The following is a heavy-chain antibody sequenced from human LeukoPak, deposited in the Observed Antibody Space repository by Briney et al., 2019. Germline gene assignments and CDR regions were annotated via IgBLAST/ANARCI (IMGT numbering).Heavy chain of an antibody. CDR1: GYTFTSYG. J-gene: IGHJ5*02. V-gene: IGHV1-18*01. CDR2: ISAYNGNT. CDR3: ARERNYYDSTPWFDP. D-gene: IGHD3-22*01. Sequence: ASVKVSCKASGYTFTSYGISWVRQAPGQGLEWMGWISAYNGNTNYAQKLQGRVTMTTDTSTSTAYTELRSLRSDDTAVYYCARERNYYDSTPWFDPWGQGTLVTVSS.